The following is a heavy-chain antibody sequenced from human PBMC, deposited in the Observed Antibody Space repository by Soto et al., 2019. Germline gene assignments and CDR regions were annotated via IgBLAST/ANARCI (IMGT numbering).Heavy chain of an antibody. Sequence: QVQLVQSGAEVKKPGASVKVSCKASGYTFTSYDINWVRQATGQGLEWMGWMNPNSGNTGYAQKFQGRVTMTRNTSISTAYMELRSLRSEDTAVYYCARDPQPAAGTPWFDPWGKGTLVTVSS. V-gene: IGHV1-8*01. J-gene: IGHJ5*02. D-gene: IGHD6-13*01. CDR3: ARDPQPAAGTPWFDP. CDR2: MNPNSGNT. CDR1: GYTFTSYD.